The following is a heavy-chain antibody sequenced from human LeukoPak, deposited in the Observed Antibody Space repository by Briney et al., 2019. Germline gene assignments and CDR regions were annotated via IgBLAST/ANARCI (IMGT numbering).Heavy chain of an antibody. Sequence: GGSLRLSCPASGFTFSSLGMSWVRQAPGKGLNWVSAISGSGGSTYYADSVKGRFIISRDNSKNTLYLQMNSLRAEDTAVYYCANDGAYYDSSTDAFDTWGQGTMVTVSS. CDR3: ANDGAYYDSSTDAFDT. CDR2: ISGSGGST. D-gene: IGHD3-22*01. CDR1: GFTFSSLG. V-gene: IGHV3-23*01. J-gene: IGHJ3*02.